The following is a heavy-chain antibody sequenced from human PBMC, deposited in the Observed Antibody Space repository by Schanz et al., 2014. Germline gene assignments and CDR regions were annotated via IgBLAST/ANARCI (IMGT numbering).Heavy chain of an antibody. CDR3: ARGPSQGYSYGHNIGAYYYGMDV. CDR2: IIPVLAIA. CDR1: GGTFSSYT. V-gene: IGHV1-69*02. Sequence: QVQLVQSGADVKKPGSSVRVSCKASGGTFSSYTISWVRQAPGQGLEWMGRIIPVLAIADYAQKFQGRVTITADKSTSTASMELSSLRSEDTAVYYCARGPSQGYSYGHNIGAYYYGMDVWGQGTTVTVSS. D-gene: IGHD5-18*01. J-gene: IGHJ6*02.